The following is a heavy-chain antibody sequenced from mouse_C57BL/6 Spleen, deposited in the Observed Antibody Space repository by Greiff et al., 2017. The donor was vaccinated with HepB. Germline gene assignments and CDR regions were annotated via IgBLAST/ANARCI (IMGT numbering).Heavy chain of an antibody. Sequence: VQLQQSGPELVKPGASVKISCKASGYAFSSSWMNWVKQRPGKGLEWIGRVYPGDGDTNYNGKFKGKATLTADKSSSTAYMQRSSLTSEDSAVYFCARGHDGYEGDYGGQGTTLTVSS. D-gene: IGHD2-3*01. CDR2: VYPGDGDT. V-gene: IGHV1-82*01. J-gene: IGHJ2*01. CDR1: GYAFSSSW. CDR3: ARGHDGYEGDY.